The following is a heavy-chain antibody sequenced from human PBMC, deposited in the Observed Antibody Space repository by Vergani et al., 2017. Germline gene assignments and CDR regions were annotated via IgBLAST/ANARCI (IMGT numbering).Heavy chain of an antibody. CDR2: VYWNDEK. J-gene: IGHJ4*02. D-gene: IGHD1-26*01. CDR1: GFSLSASAPG. CDR3: AHIQCHGSCQSAELDV. V-gene: IGHV2-5*01. Sequence: QITLKESGPTLVKPTQTLTLTCTFSGFSLSASAPGVAWIRQPPGKALEWLGVVYWNDEKRYTPSLKSRLTITKDTSKSQVVLTMTNMERVDTATYSCAHIQCHGSCQSAELDVWGQGTLVTVSS.